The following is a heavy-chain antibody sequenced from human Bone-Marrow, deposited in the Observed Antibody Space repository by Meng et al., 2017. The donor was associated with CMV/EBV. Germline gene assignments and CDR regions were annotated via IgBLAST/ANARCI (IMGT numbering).Heavy chain of an antibody. J-gene: IGHJ5*02. CDR2: INHSGST. CDR3: ARGKLLWFGEFPWFDP. Sequence: YGRSVSSYYWSWSHQPPGKGLEWIGEINHSGSTNYNPSLKSRVTISVDTSKNQFSLKLSSVTAADTAVYYCARGKLLWFGEFPWFDPWGQGTLVTVSS. V-gene: IGHV4-34*01. CDR1: GRSVSSYY. D-gene: IGHD3-10*01.